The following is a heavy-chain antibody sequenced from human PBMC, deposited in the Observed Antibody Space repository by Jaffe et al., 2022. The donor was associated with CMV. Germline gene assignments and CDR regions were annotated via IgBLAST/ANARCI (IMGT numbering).Heavy chain of an antibody. V-gene: IGHV2-70*15. CDR2: IDWDDDK. CDR3: ARTVSAGHIVVVTPNHYYMDV. CDR1: GFSLRTSGMC. D-gene: IGHD2-21*02. Sequence: QVTLRESGPALVKPTQTLTLTCTFSGFSLRTSGMCVSWIRQPPGKALEWLARIDWDDDKYYSTSLRTRLSISKDTSKNQVVLMMTNMDPVDTATYYCARTVSAGHIVVVTPNHYYMDVWGKGTTVTVSS. J-gene: IGHJ6*03.